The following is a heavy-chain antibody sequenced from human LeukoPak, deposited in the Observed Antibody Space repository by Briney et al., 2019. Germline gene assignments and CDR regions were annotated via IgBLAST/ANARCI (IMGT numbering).Heavy chain of an antibody. D-gene: IGHD2-2*01. Sequence: GASVKVSCKASGYTFTSYGISWVRQAPGQGLEWMGWISAYNGNTNYAQKLQGRVTMTTDTSTSTAYMELRSLRSDDTAVYYCARDLDCSSTSCYDYWGQGTLVTVFS. J-gene: IGHJ4*02. V-gene: IGHV1-18*01. CDR3: ARDLDCSSTSCYDY. CDR2: ISAYNGNT. CDR1: GYTFTSYG.